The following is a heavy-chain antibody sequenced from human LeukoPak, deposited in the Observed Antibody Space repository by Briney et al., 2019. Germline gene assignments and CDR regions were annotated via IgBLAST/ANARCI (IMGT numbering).Heavy chain of an antibody. J-gene: IGHJ6*03. Sequence: PGGSLRLSCAASGFTFSSSAMTWVRQAPGKGLEWVSAISDSGGRTYYADSVKGRFTISRDNSKNTLYLQMNSLRAEDTAVYYCASRPRAPARNGPNYYYYYYMDVWGKGTTVTVSS. V-gene: IGHV3-23*01. CDR2: ISDSGGRT. CDR1: GFTFSSSA. CDR3: ASRPRAPARNGPNYYYYYYMDV. D-gene: IGHD1-1*01.